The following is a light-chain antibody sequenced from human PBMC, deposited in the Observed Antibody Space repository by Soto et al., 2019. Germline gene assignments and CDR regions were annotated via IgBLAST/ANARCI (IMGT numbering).Light chain of an antibody. CDR2: GAS. V-gene: IGKV3-20*01. Sequence: EIVMTQSPATLSVSPGERATLSCRDSQHGVSISLAWYQQKPGQAPRIIILGASGRATGIPDRFSGSGSGTDFTLTISRLEPEDFAVYYCQQYGSLSWTFGQGTKVDI. CDR1: QHGVSIS. J-gene: IGKJ1*01. CDR3: QQYGSLSWT.